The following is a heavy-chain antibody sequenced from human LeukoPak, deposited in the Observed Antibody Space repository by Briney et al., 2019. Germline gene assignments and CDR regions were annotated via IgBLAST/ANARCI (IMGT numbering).Heavy chain of an antibody. Sequence: KTSETLSLTCAVYGGSFSGYYWSWIRQPPGKGLEWIGEINHSGSANYNPSLKSRVTISVDTSKNQFSLKLSPVTAADTAVCYCAGGARGSYAYWGQGTLVTVSS. J-gene: IGHJ4*02. D-gene: IGHD5-18*01. CDR1: GGSFSGYY. CDR2: INHSGSA. V-gene: IGHV4-34*01. CDR3: AGGARGSYAY.